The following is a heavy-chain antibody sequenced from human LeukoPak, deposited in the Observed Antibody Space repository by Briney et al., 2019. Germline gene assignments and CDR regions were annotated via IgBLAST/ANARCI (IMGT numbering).Heavy chain of an antibody. Sequence: PSQILSLTCTVSGGSISSGDYYWSWIRQPPGKGLEWIGYIYYSGSTYYNPSLKSRVTISVDTSKNQFSLKLSSVTAADTAVYYCARGRGYSSSSRFDYWGQGTLVTVSS. V-gene: IGHV4-30-4*08. D-gene: IGHD6-6*01. CDR3: ARGRGYSSSSRFDY. CDR2: IYYSGST. CDR1: GGSISSGDYY. J-gene: IGHJ4*02.